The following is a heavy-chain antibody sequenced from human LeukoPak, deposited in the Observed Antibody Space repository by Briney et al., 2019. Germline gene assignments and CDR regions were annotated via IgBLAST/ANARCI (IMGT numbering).Heavy chain of an antibody. V-gene: IGHV3-64*01. CDR3: AREERDGDSWSDP. CDR2: ISSNGGST. Sequence: GGSLRLSCAASGFTFSSYAMHWVRQAPGKGLEYVSAISSNGGSTYYANSVKGRFTISRDNSKNTLYLQMGSLRAEDMAVYYCAREERDGDSWSDPWGQGTLVTVSS. CDR1: GFTFSSYA. D-gene: IGHD1-26*01. J-gene: IGHJ5*02.